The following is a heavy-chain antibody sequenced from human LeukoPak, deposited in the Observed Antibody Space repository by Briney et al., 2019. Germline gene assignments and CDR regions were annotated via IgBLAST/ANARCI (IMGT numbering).Heavy chain of an antibody. D-gene: IGHD2-2*01. CDR3: AREKIVVVPAGYFVY. CDR2: ISYDGSNK. V-gene: IGHV3-30*04. CDR1: GFTFSSYA. J-gene: IGHJ4*02. Sequence: GGSLRLSCAASGFTFSSYAMHWVRQAPGKGLEWVAVISYDGSNKYYADSVKGRFTISRDNSKNTLYLQMNSLRAEDTAVYYCAREKIVVVPAGYFVYWGQGTLVTVSS.